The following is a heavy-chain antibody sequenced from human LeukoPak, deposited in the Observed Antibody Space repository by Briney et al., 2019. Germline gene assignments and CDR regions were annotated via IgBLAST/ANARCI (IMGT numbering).Heavy chain of an antibody. CDR1: GFTFSSYA. Sequence: GGSLRLSCAASGFTFSSYAMSWVRQAPGKGLEWVSVISGSGGSTYYADSVKGRFTISRDNSKNTLYLQMNSLRAEDTAVYYCAKDLDGFGELSLGVWGKGTTVTVSS. D-gene: IGHD3-10*01. CDR3: AKDLDGFGELSLGV. J-gene: IGHJ6*04. CDR2: ISGSGGST. V-gene: IGHV3-23*01.